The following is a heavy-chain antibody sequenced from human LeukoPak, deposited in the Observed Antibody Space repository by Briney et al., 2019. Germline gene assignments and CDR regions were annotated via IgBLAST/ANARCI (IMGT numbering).Heavy chain of an antibody. CDR1: GFTFSSYG. D-gene: IGHD3-3*01. Sequence: GSLRLSRAASGFTFSSYGMHWVRQAPGKGLEWVAVISYDGSNKYYADSVKGRFTISRDNSKNTLYLQMNSLRAEDTAVYYCAKDQEDYDFWSGYSFDYWGQGTLVTVSS. V-gene: IGHV3-30*18. J-gene: IGHJ4*02. CDR3: AKDQEDYDFWSGYSFDY. CDR2: ISYDGSNK.